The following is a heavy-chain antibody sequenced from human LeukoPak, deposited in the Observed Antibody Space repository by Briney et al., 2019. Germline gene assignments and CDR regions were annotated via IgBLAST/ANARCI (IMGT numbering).Heavy chain of an antibody. CDR2: ISAYNGNT. J-gene: IGHJ4*02. Sequence: ASVNVSCKASGYTFTSYGISWVRQAPGQGLEWMGGISAYNGNTNYAQKLQGRVTMTTDTSTSTADMELRSLRSDDTAVYYCARGRGIAGAGTFIDYWGQGTVVTVSS. CDR3: ARGRGIAGAGTFIDY. D-gene: IGHD6-13*01. V-gene: IGHV1-18*01. CDR1: GYTFTSYG.